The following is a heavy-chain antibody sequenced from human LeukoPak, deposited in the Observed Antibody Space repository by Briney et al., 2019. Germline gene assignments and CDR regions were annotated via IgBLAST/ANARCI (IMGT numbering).Heavy chain of an antibody. Sequence: GGSLRLSCAASGFTVSKNYMTWVRQAPGKGLEWVSSISSSSSYIYYADSVKGRFTISRDNAKNSLYLQMNSLRAEDTAVYYCARDTSSSWYEFDYWGQGTLVTVSS. J-gene: IGHJ4*02. CDR3: ARDTSSSWYEFDY. CDR2: ISSSSSYI. V-gene: IGHV3-21*01. D-gene: IGHD6-13*01. CDR1: GFTVSKNY.